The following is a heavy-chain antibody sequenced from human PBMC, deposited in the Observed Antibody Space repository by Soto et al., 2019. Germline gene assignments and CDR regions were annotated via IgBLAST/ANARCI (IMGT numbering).Heavy chain of an antibody. V-gene: IGHV3-74*01. Sequence: GGSLRRSCAASGFTFSTYWMHWVRQAPGTGLEWVSRIKGDGSSTSYADSVKGRFTISRDNAKNTLYVQMNSLGAEDTAVYWCARGIRNYYGVDVWGQGTTVTVSS. CDR2: IKGDGSST. CDR3: ARGIRNYYGVDV. J-gene: IGHJ6*02. CDR1: GFTFSTYW.